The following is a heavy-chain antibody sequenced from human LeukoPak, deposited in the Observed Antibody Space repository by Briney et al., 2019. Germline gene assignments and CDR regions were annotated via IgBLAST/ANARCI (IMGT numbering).Heavy chain of an antibody. J-gene: IGHJ4*02. V-gene: IGHV1-2*02. CDR2: INPNSGGT. D-gene: IGHD6-13*01. Sequence: GASVKVSCKASGYTFTGYYMHWVRQAPGQGLEWMGWINPNSGGTNYAQKFQGRVTMTRDTSISTAYMELSRLRSDDTAVYYCARDEIAAAGTVGDYWGQGTLVTVSS. CDR3: ARDEIAAAGTVGDY. CDR1: GYTFTGYY.